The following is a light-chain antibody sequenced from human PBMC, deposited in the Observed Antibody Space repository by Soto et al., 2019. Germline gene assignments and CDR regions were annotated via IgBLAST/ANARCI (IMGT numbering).Light chain of an antibody. CDR3: QQDNPYPGT. J-gene: IGKJ1*01. CDR1: QSIGNW. Sequence: DIQMTQSPSTLSASVGDRVTMTCRASQSIGNWLAWYQQRPGKAPKLLIYKASTLEIGVPSRFSGSGSGTDFTLTITRLQHDDFATHYCQQDNPYPGTFGQGTKVDNK. V-gene: IGKV1-5*03. CDR2: KAS.